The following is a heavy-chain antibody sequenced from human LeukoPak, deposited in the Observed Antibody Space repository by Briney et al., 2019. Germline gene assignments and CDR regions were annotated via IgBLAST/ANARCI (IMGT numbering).Heavy chain of an antibody. Sequence: ASAKVSCKASGYTFTNYYIHWVRQAPGQGLEWMEIINPTSGSTAYTQKFQGRVTMTRDTSTSTVYMELSSLRSDDTAVYYCARLGYYYDSLGHYDYWGQGTLVIVSS. CDR1: GYTFTNYY. J-gene: IGHJ4*02. CDR2: INPTSGST. V-gene: IGHV1-46*01. D-gene: IGHD3-22*01. CDR3: ARLGYYYDSLGHYDY.